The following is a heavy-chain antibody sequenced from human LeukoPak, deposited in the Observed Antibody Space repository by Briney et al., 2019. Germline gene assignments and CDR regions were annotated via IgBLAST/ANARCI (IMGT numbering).Heavy chain of an antibody. J-gene: IGHJ5*02. Sequence: TGGSLRLSCAASGFTVSSNYMSWVRQAPGKGLEWVSVIYSGGSTYYADSVKGRFTISRDNSKNTLYLQMNSLRVEDTAVYYCARARIAVAGTRWFDPWGQGTLVTVSS. V-gene: IGHV3-53*01. D-gene: IGHD6-19*01. CDR2: IYSGGST. CDR1: GFTVSSNY. CDR3: ARARIAVAGTRWFDP.